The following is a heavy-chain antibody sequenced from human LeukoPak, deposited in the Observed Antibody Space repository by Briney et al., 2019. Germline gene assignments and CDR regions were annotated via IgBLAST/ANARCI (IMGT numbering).Heavy chain of an antibody. CDR2: ISSSSSYI. V-gene: IGHV3-21*04. D-gene: IGHD3-10*01. Sequence: PGGSLRLSCAASGFTFSSYSMNWVRQAPGKGLEWVSSISSSSSYIYYGDSVKGRFTISRDNAKNSLYLQMNSLRAEDTALYYCAKDMSYGSGSRFDYWGQGTLVTVSS. CDR1: GFTFSSYS. CDR3: AKDMSYGSGSRFDY. J-gene: IGHJ4*02.